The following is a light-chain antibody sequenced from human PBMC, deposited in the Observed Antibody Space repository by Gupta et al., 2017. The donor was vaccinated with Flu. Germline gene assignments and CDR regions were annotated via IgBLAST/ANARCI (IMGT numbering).Light chain of an antibody. CDR3: QQRSNWPPIT. CDR2: DAS. Sequence: IVFTQSPATLSLSPGERATLSCRASQSVSSYLAWYQQKPGQAPRLLIYDASNMATGIPARFSGSGSGTDFTLTISSLEPEDFAVYYCQQRSNWPPITFGQGTLLEIK. J-gene: IGKJ5*01. CDR1: QSVSSY. V-gene: IGKV3-11*01.